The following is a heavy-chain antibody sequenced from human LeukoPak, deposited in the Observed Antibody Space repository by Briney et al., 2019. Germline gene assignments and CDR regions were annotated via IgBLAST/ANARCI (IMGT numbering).Heavy chain of an antibody. CDR2: IYYSGST. D-gene: IGHD3-22*01. J-gene: IGHJ5*02. Sequence: SETLSLTCTVSGVSISSSTYYWGWIRQPPGRGLEWIGSIYYSGSTYYNPSLKSRVSISVDTSKNQFSLNLSSVTAADTALYFCARGQWESYDSSGYFYHWFDPWGQETLVTVSS. CDR1: GVSISSSTYY. V-gene: IGHV4-39*07. CDR3: ARGQWESYDSSGYFYHWFDP.